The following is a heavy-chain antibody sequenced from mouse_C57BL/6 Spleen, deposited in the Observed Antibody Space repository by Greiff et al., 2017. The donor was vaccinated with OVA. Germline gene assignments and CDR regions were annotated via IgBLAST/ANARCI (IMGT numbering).Heavy chain of an antibody. V-gene: IGHV1-5*01. CDR2: IYPGNSDT. D-gene: IGHD2-2*01. Sequence: VQLKQSGTVLARPGASVKMSCKTSGYTFTSYWMHWVKQRPGQGLEWIGAIYPGNSDTSYNQKFKGKAKLTAVTSASTAYMELSSLTNEDSAVYYCTRPLSTMVTTEWFAYWGQGTLVTVSA. CDR3: TRPLSTMVTTEWFAY. CDR1: GYTFTSYW. J-gene: IGHJ3*01.